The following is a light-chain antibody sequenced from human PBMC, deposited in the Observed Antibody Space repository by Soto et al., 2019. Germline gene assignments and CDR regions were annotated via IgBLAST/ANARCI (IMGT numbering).Light chain of an antibody. CDR3: LLVYSGKVV. CDR1: TGAVTSGHY. Sequence: QAVVTQEPSLTVSPGGTVTLTCGSNTGAVTSGHYPYWIQQKPGQAPRTLISETVRKHSSTPARFSASLLGGKAALTLSGAQPEDEADYYCLLVYSGKVVFGGGTKLTVL. CDR2: ETV. J-gene: IGLJ3*02. V-gene: IGLV7-46*01.